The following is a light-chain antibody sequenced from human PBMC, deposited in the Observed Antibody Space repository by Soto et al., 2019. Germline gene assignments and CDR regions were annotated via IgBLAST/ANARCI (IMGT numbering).Light chain of an antibody. CDR2: DAS. J-gene: IGKJ1*01. V-gene: IGKV1-5*01. Sequence: DIQLTQSPSTLSASVGDTVTITCRASQKINSWLAWFKQKPGKAPNLLIFDASTLESGVPSRFSGSGSGTEFTLTIDNLQPDDFATYYCQQYKSYSWTFGQGTKVDIK. CDR3: QQYKSYSWT. CDR1: QKINSW.